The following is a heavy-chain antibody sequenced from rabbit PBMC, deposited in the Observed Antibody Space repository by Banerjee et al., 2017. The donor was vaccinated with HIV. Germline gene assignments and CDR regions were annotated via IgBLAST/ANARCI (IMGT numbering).Heavy chain of an antibody. CDR1: GFSFSSSYH. J-gene: IGHJ4*01. V-gene: IGHV1S45*01. Sequence: QEQLVESGGGLVQPEGSLTLTCTASGFSFSSSYHMWWVRQAPGKGLEWIGCIYTGDSETTYYASWAKGRFTITRSTSLNTVTLQLNSLTAADTATYFCARVDYTYVTFNLWGQGTLVTVS. CDR3: ARVDYTYVTFNL. D-gene: IGHD8-1*01. CDR2: IYTGDSETT.